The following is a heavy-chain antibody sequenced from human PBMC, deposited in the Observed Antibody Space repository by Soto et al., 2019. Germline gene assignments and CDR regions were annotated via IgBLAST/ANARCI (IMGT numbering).Heavy chain of an antibody. D-gene: IGHD5-18*01. J-gene: IGHJ4*02. Sequence: GASVKVSCKASGGTFSSYAISWVRQAPGQGLEWMGGIIPIFGTANYAQKFQGRVTITADESTSTAYMELSSLRSEDTAVYYCAISGGGYSYGPNNDYWGQGTLVTVSS. CDR3: AISGGGYSYGPNNDY. CDR2: IIPIFGTA. V-gene: IGHV1-69*13. CDR1: GGTFSSYA.